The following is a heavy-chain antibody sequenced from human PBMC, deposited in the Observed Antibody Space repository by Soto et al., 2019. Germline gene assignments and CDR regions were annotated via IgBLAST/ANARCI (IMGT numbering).Heavy chain of an antibody. D-gene: IGHD6-13*01. CDR3: ATVSNTWYAPDY. V-gene: IGHV3-23*01. CDR2: ISAGGGST. CDR1: GFTFSSYA. J-gene: IGHJ4*02. Sequence: EVQMLESGGGLVQPGGSLRLSCAASGFTFSSYAMTWVRQAPGKGLEWVSAISAGGGSTYYADSVKGRFTISRDNSKSTLFLQMSSLRAEDTAIYHCATVSNTWYAPDYWGQGTLVTVSS.